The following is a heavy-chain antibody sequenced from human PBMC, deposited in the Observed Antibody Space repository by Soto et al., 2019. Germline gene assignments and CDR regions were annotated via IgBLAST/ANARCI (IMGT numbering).Heavy chain of an antibody. CDR2: IYCSGST. V-gene: IGHV4-30-4*01. CDR1: GGSISSGDYY. J-gene: IGHJ4*02. CDR3: ARVGYYDSSGYLFDY. Sequence: SETLSLTCTVSGGSISSGDYYWSWIRQPPGKGLEWIGYIYCSGSTYYNPSLKSRVTISVDTSKNQFSLKLSSVTAADTAVYYCARVGYYDSSGYLFDYWGQGTLVTVSS. D-gene: IGHD3-22*01.